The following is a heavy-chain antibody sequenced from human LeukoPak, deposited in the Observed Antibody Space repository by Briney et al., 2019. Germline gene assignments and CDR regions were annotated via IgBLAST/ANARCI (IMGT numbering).Heavy chain of an antibody. CDR1: GFTFSSYA. Sequence: GGSLRLSCAASGFTFSSYAMSWVRQAPGKGLEWVSAISGSGGSTYYADSVKGRFTVSRDNSKNTLYLQMNSLRAEDTAVYYCAKDMRFDWTPYYFDYWGQGTLVTVSS. J-gene: IGHJ4*02. V-gene: IGHV3-23*01. CDR3: AKDMRFDWTPYYFDY. D-gene: IGHD3-9*01. CDR2: ISGSGGST.